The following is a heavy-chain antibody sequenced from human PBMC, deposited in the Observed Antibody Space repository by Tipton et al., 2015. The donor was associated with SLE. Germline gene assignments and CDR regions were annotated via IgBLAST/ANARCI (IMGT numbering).Heavy chain of an antibody. V-gene: IGHV3-11*04. CDR2: ISTSGSSM. CDR1: GFTFSDHY. CDR3: ARGSYYYFNYMDV. Sequence: AVSGFTFSDHYMSWIRQAPGKGLEWISYISTSGSSMYHADSVQGRFTIPRDNAKKSLYLQMNSLRADDTAVYYCARGSYYYFNYMDVWGKGTTVTVSS. D-gene: IGHD3-16*01. J-gene: IGHJ6*03.